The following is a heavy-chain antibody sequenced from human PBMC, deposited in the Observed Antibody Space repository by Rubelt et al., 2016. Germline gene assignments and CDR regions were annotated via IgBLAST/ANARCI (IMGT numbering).Heavy chain of an antibody. Sequence: QVQLVQSGAEVKKPGASVKVSCKASGYTFTSYGISWVRQAPGQGLEWMGWINTNTGNPTYAQGFTGRFVFSLDTSVSTAYLQISSLKAEDTAVYYCARASYCSSTSCYQIYGYWGQGTLVTVSS. V-gene: IGHV7-4-1*02. CDR3: ARASYCSSTSCYQIYGY. CDR1: GYTFTSYG. CDR2: INTNTGNP. D-gene: IGHD2-2*01. J-gene: IGHJ4*02.